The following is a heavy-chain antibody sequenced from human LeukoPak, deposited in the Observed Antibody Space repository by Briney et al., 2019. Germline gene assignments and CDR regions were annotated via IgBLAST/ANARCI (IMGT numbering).Heavy chain of an antibody. CDR2: IWYDGSNK. CDR1: GFTFSSYG. J-gene: IGHJ4*02. CDR3: ARDHGYSYTLDY. D-gene: IGHD5-18*01. Sequence: GGSLRLSCAASGFTFSSYGMHWVRQAPGKGLEWVAVIWYDGSNKYYADSVKGRFTISRDNSKNTLYLQMNSLRTEDTAVYYCARDHGYSYTLDYWGQGTLVTVSS. V-gene: IGHV3-33*01.